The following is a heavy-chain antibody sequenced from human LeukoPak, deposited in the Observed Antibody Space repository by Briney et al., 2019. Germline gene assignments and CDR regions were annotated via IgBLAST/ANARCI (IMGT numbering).Heavy chain of an antibody. CDR1: GFTFNRYN. Sequence: GGSLRLSCAASGFTFNRYNMNWVRQAPGKGLEWVSSISSSSRSYIYYADSVKGRFTISRDNAKNSLYLQMNSLRAEDTAIYYCATYRQVLLPFESWGQGTLVTVSS. CDR3: ATYRQVLLPFES. CDR2: ISSSSRSYI. J-gene: IGHJ4*02. V-gene: IGHV3-21*04. D-gene: IGHD2-8*02.